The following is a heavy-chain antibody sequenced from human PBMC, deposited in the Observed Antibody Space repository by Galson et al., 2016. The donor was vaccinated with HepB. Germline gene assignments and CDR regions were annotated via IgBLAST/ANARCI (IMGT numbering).Heavy chain of an antibody. D-gene: IGHD1-26*01. CDR1: DFTFNNDW. CDR2: IKTKADGGTT. CDR3: TTYYPNRRIDY. J-gene: IGHJ4*02. Sequence: SLRLSCAASDFTFNNDWMSWVRQAPGKGLEWVAHIKTKADGGTTAYLAPVKGRFTIARDDSKNKLYLQMNSPQPEYTAHYSCTTYYPNRRIDYWGQGTLVTVSS. V-gene: IGHV3-15*01.